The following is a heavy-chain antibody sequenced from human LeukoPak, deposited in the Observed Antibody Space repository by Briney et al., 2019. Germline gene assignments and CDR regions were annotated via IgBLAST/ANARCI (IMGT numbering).Heavy chain of an antibody. V-gene: IGHV3-9*01. Sequence: GRSLRLSCAASGFTFDDYAMHWVRQAPGKGLEWVSGISWNSGSIGNADSVKGRFTISRDNAKNSLYLQMNSLRAEDTALYYCAKDMYSSSWYWFDPWGQGTLVTVSS. CDR3: AKDMYSSSWYWFDP. D-gene: IGHD6-13*01. CDR1: GFTFDDYA. CDR2: ISWNSGSI. J-gene: IGHJ5*02.